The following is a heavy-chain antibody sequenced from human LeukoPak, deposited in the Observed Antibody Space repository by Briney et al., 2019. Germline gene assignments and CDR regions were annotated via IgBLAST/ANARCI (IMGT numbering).Heavy chain of an antibody. V-gene: IGHV4-39*07. D-gene: IGHD5-18*01. CDR2: IYYSGST. CDR1: GGSISSSSYY. CDR3: ASGGAGYSYGSLVDY. Sequence: SETLSLTCTVSGGSISSSSYYWGWIRRPPGKGLEWIGSIYYSGSTYYNPSLKSRVTISVDTSKNQFSLKLSSVTAADTAVYYCASGGAGYSYGSLVDYWGQGTLVTVSS. J-gene: IGHJ4*02.